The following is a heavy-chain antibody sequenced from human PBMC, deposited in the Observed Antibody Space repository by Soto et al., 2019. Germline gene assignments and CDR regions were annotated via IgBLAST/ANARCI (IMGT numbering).Heavy chain of an antibody. D-gene: IGHD1-26*01. CDR1: GFPFSSYS. CDR2: ISSSSSTI. V-gene: IGHV3-48*02. Sequence: GGSLRLSCAASGFPFSSYSMNWVRQAPGKGLEWVSYISSSSSTIYYADSVKGRFTISRDNAKNSLYLQMNSLRDEDTAVYYCARDPIVGANPYFDYWGQGTLVTVSS. CDR3: ARDPIVGANPYFDY. J-gene: IGHJ4*02.